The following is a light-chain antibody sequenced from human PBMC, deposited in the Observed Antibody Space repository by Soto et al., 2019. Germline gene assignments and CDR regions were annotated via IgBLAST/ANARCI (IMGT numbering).Light chain of an antibody. CDR2: DAS. V-gene: IGKV3-11*01. CDR3: LHRYNWPLT. CDR1: QSVSSY. J-gene: IGKJ4*01. Sequence: EIVLTQSPATLSLSPGERATLSCRASQSVSSYLAWYQHKPGQAPRLLIYDASNRANGIPARFSGSGSGTDFTLTISRLEPEDFAVYYCLHRYNWPLTFGGGTKVEIK.